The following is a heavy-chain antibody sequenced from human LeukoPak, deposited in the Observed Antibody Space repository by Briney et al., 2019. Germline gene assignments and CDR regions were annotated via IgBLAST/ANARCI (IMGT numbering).Heavy chain of an antibody. Sequence: SETLSLTCAVYGRSFSGYYWSWIRQPPGKGLEWIGEINHSGSTSYNPSLKSRVTISVDTSKNQFSLKLSSVTAADTAVYYCARGRSGDISGYYANNWFDPWGQGTLVTVSS. V-gene: IGHV4-34*01. D-gene: IGHD3-22*01. CDR3: ARGRSGDISGYYANNWFDP. CDR2: INHSGST. CDR1: GRSFSGYY. J-gene: IGHJ5*02.